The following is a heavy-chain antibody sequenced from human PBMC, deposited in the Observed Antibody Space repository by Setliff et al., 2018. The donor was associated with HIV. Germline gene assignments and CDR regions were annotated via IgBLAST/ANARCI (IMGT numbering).Heavy chain of an antibody. CDR3: ATGRPLTIAARLKILIWVY. D-gene: IGHD6-6*01. Sequence: ASVKVSCKVSGYTLKELSIHWVRQAPGEGLEWMGGFDSEDGKRIYAQNFQGRVTMTEDTSTDTAYMELRSLTSDDTAVYYCATGRPLTIAARLKILIWVYWGQGTLVTVSS. V-gene: IGHV1-24*01. J-gene: IGHJ4*02. CDR2: FDSEDGKR. CDR1: GYTLKELS.